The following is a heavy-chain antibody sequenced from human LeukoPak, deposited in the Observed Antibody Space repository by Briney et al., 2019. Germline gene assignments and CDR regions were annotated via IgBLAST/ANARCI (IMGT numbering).Heavy chain of an antibody. Sequence: GGSLRLSCAASGFTFSSYAMTWVRQVPGRGLEWASVISDSGGNTYYADSVKGRFTISRDNSKNALYLQMNSLRAGDTAVYYCVYCTSWQRFGAFYYYVMDVWGQGTTVTVSS. CDR3: VYCTSWQRFGAFYYYVMDV. CDR2: ISDSGGNT. D-gene: IGHD2-2*01. V-gene: IGHV3-23*01. J-gene: IGHJ6*02. CDR1: GFTFSSYA.